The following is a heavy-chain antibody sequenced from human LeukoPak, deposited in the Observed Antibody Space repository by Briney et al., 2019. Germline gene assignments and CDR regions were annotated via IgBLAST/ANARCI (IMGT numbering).Heavy chain of an antibody. CDR3: TNLGSGSYHDY. V-gene: IGHV3-9*01. J-gene: IGHJ4*02. CDR1: GFTFDDYA. Sequence: GGSLRLSCAASGFTFDDYAMHWVRQAPGKGLEWVSGISWNGGNIGYADSVKGRFTISRDNAKNSLYLQMNSLRAEDTALYHCTNLGSGSYHDYWGQGTLVTVSS. CDR2: ISWNGGNI. D-gene: IGHD3-10*01.